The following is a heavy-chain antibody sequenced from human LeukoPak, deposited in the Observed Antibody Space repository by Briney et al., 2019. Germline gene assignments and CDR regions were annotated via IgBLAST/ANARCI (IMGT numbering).Heavy chain of an antibody. CDR1: GGSISSSSYY. V-gene: IGHV4-39*01. CDR3: ARHPPARPPRDYDILTGYYPNWFDP. D-gene: IGHD3-9*01. Sequence: SETLSLTCTVSGGSISSSSYYWGWIRQPPGKRLEWIGSIYYSGSTYYNPSLKSRVTISVDTSKNQFSLKLSSVTAADTAVYYCARHPPARPPRDYDILTGYYPNWFDPWGQGTLVTVSS. J-gene: IGHJ5*02. CDR2: IYYSGST.